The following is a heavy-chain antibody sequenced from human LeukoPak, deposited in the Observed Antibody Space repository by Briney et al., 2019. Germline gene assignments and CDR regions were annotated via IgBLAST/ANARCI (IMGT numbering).Heavy chain of an antibody. Sequence: ASVTVSFTASGYTFTIYGISWVRQAPGQGLEWMGWISAYNGNTNYAQRLQGRVTMTTDTSTSTAYMELRSLRSDDTAVYYCARTRGENAPFDAFDIWGQGTMVTVSS. CDR1: GYTFTIYG. V-gene: IGHV1-18*01. J-gene: IGHJ3*02. CDR2: ISAYNGNT. CDR3: ARTRGENAPFDAFDI. D-gene: IGHD3-10*01.